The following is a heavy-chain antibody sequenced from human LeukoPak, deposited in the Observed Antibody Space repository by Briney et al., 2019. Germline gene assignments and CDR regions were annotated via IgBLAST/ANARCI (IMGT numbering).Heavy chain of an antibody. V-gene: IGHV7-4-1*02. Sequence: ASVKVSCKASGYTFTGYYMHWVRQAPGQGLEWMGWMNTNTGNPTYAQGFTGQFVFSLETSVSTAYLQISSLKAEDTAVYYCARGRGSSARLGYSYFYIDVWGKGTTVTVSS. D-gene: IGHD1-26*01. CDR1: GYTFTGYY. CDR3: ARGRGSSARLGYSYFYIDV. CDR2: MNTNTGNP. J-gene: IGHJ6*03.